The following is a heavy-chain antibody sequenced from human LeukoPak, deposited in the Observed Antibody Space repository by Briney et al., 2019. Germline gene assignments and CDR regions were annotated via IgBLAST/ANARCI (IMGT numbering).Heavy chain of an antibody. CDR2: ISSSSSYI. D-gene: IGHD6-19*01. CDR3: AREEAVAGTPYYFDY. Sequence: GGSLRLSCAASGFTFSSYSMNWVRQAPGEGLEWVSSISSSSSYIYYADSVKGRFTISRDNAKNSLYLQMNSLRAEDTAVYYCAREEAVAGTPYYFDYWGQGTLVTVSS. V-gene: IGHV3-21*01. CDR1: GFTFSSYS. J-gene: IGHJ4*02.